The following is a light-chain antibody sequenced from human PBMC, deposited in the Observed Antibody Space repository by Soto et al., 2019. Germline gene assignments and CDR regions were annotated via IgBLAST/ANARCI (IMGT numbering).Light chain of an antibody. CDR1: SSDVGGYNY. Sequence: QSALTQPRSVSGSPGQSVTISCTGTSSDVGGYNYVSWYQQHPDKVPKLMIYDVSKRPSGAPDRFSGSKSGNTASLTISGLQAEDEADYYGCSYAGSPHVFGGGTQLTVL. V-gene: IGLV2-11*01. CDR2: DVS. CDR3: CSYAGSPHV. J-gene: IGLJ7*01.